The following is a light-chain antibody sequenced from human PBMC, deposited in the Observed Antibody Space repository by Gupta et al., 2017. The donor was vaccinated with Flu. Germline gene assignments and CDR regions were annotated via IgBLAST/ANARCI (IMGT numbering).Light chain of an antibody. CDR1: NIGSKS. CDR3: QVWDSSSDHPGV. CDR2: DDI. V-gene: IGLV3-21*02. Sequence: SYVLTQPPSVSVAPGQTARITCGGNNIGSKSVHWYQQKPGQAPVLVVYDDIDRPSGIPERFSGSNSGNTATLTISRVEAGDEADYYCQVWDSSSDHPGVFGGGTKLTVL. J-gene: IGLJ3*02.